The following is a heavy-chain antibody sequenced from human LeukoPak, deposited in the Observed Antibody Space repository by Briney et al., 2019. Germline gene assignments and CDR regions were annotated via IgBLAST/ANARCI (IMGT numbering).Heavy chain of an antibody. D-gene: IGHD3-22*01. J-gene: IGHJ6*03. Sequence: ASVKVSCKASGYTFTSYGISWVRQAPGQGLEWMGWISAYNGNTNYAQNLQGRVTMTTDTSTGTAYMELRSLRSDDTAVYYCAREATMIHHYYYYMDVWGKGTTVTVSS. CDR3: AREATMIHHYYYYMDV. V-gene: IGHV1-18*01. CDR2: ISAYNGNT. CDR1: GYTFTSYG.